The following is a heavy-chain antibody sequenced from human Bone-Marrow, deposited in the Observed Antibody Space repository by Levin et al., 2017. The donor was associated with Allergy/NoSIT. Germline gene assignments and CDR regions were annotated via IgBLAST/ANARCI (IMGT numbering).Heavy chain of an antibody. CDR2: ISRSGTKT. D-gene: IGHD4-11*01. J-gene: IGHJ5*02. CDR1: GFTFNTYS. CDR3: ARGNRDLTTTSNWFDP. V-gene: IGHV3-21*04. Sequence: TSGGSLRLSCAASGFTFNTYSMNWVRQAPGKGLEWVSAISRSGTKTYYADSVKGRFTISRDNAQNSLYLQMSSLRDEDTAMYYCARGNRDLTTTSNWFDPWGQGTLVTVSS.